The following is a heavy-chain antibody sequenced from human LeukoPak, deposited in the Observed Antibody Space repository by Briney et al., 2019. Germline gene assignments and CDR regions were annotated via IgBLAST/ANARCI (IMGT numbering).Heavy chain of an antibody. CDR2: INPNSGGT. V-gene: IGHV1-2*02. Sequence: ASVKVSCKASGYTFTGYYMHWVRQAPGQGLEWMGWINPNSGGTNYAQKFQGRVTMTRDTSISTAYMELSSLRSEDTAVYYCARHLLAVAGTGFDYWGQGTLVTVSS. J-gene: IGHJ4*02. CDR3: ARHLLAVAGTGFDY. D-gene: IGHD6-19*01. CDR1: GYTFTGYY.